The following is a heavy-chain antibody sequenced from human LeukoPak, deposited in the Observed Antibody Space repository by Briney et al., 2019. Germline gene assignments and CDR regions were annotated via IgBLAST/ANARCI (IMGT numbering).Heavy chain of an antibody. CDR3: AKRGIYGDPSDY. V-gene: IGHV3-23*01. D-gene: IGHD4-17*01. CDR1: GFTFSRSA. J-gene: IGHJ4*02. Sequence: PGGSLRLSCAASGFTFSRSAMSWVRQAPAKGLEWVSGISESGGVTYYVDSVKGRFTISRDTSKNTVYLQMNSLRAEDTAIYYCAKRGIYGDPSDYWGQGALVTVPS. CDR2: ISESGGVT.